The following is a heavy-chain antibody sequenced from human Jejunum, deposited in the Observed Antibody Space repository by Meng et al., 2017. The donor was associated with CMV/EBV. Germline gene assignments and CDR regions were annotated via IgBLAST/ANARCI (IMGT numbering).Heavy chain of an antibody. V-gene: IGHV3-74*01. Sequence: FSLSTYWRNWVRQAPGKGLVWVSRINSDGSTTNYADSVKGRFTISRDNAKNTLYLQMNSLRAEDTAVYYCARGKFQSVGIVYSYFDPWGQGALVTVSS. D-gene: IGHD5-18*01. CDR3: ARGKFQSVGIVYSYFDP. J-gene: IGHJ5*02. CDR1: FSLSTYW. CDR2: INSDGSTT.